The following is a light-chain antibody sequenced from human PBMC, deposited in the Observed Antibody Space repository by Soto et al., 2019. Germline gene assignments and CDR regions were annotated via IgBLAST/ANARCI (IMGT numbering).Light chain of an antibody. Sequence: IQMTQSPASLSASVGDRVTITCRPSQSISNYVHWYQQQPGKAPHLLIYTVSNLQSDVPSRFSGSGSGTDFTLTISNLQPDDFATYYCQQTFSAPPTFGQGTRVDI. J-gene: IGKJ1*01. CDR2: TVS. CDR3: QQTFSAPPT. CDR1: QSISNY. V-gene: IGKV1-39*01.